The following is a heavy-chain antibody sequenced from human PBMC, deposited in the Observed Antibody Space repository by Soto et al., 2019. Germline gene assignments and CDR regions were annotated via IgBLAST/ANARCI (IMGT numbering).Heavy chain of an antibody. Sequence: PSETLSLTCTVSGGSISPYYWSWIRQPTGKGLEWIGYVYYSGNTNYNPSLESRVTISVDTSRNRFSLNLTSATAADTAVYYCARKGAAASYAHYYMDVWGRGTAVTVSS. CDR2: VYYSGNT. CDR3: ARKGAAASYAHYYMDV. J-gene: IGHJ6*03. CDR1: GGSISPYY. V-gene: IGHV4-59*01. D-gene: IGHD6-13*01.